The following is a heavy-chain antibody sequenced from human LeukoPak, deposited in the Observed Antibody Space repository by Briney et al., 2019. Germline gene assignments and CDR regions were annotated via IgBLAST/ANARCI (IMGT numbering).Heavy chain of an antibody. J-gene: IGHJ4*02. Sequence: EGSLRLSCAASGFTFSTYWMNWYRQAPGKGLEWVGNINQDASEINYVDSVRGRFTISRDNAKSSLHLQLNSLRAEDTAVYYCATDRDNSDWQKRFDSWGQGTLVTVSS. V-gene: IGHV3-7*01. D-gene: IGHD2-21*02. CDR3: ATDRDNSDWQKRFDS. CDR2: INQDASEI. CDR1: GFTFSTYW.